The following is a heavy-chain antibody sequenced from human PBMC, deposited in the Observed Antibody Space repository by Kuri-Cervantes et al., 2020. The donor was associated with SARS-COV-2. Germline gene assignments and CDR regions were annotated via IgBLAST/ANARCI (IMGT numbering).Heavy chain of an antibody. Sequence: SETLSLTCSVSGYSISGSYYWGWIRQPPGKGQEWIGSIYHSGSTYYNPYLKSRVTISVDTSKTQFSLRLSPLTAADTAVYYCARALKGQIDAFDIWGQGIMVTVSS. CDR2: IYHSGST. J-gene: IGHJ3*02. V-gene: IGHV4-38-2*02. CDR3: ARALKGQIDAFDI. CDR1: GYSISGSYY.